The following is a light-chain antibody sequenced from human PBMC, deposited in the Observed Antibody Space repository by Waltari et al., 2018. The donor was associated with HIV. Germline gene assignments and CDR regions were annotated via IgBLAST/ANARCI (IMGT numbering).Light chain of an antibody. J-gene: IGLJ1*01. Sequence: QSVLPKPPSPSGPPGQRVTISGPGGGPNTGRKYEYWYQQVPGPAPKLPTYRINQRPPGVAAGCSGSKTGTSASLAISGVRCEDDDDYYCAAWDDSLSGVYVFGTGTKVTVL. CDR3: AAWDDSLSGVYV. CDR2: RIN. CDR1: GPNTGRKY. V-gene: IGLV1-47*01.